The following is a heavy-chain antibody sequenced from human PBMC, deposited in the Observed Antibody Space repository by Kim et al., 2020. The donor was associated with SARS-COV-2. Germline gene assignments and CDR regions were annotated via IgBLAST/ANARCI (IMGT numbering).Heavy chain of an antibody. J-gene: IGHJ3*02. V-gene: IGHV1-46*01. D-gene: IGHD3-22*01. CDR3: ASHGVVVKHPPDGDAFDI. Sequence: GRVTMTRDTSKSTVYMELSSLRSEDTAVYYCASHGVVVKHPPDGDAFDIWGQGTMVTVSS.